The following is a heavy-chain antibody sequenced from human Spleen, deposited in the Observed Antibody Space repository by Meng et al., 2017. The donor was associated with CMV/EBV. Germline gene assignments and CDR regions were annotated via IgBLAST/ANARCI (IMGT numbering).Heavy chain of an antibody. Sequence: SVKVSCKASGGTFSTYAINWVRQAPGQGLEWMGGIIPFFGTSNYAQKFQGRVTITTDESTSTAYMELSSLRSEDTAVYYCAIWGAASPDYYYGMDVWGQGTTVPSP. D-gene: IGHD3-16*01. V-gene: IGHV1-69*05. CDR2: IIPFFGTS. CDR1: GGTFSTYA. J-gene: IGHJ6*02. CDR3: AIWGAASPDYYYGMDV.